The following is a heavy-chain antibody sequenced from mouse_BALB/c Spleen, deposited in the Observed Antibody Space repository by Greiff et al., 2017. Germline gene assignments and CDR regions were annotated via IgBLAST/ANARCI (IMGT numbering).Heavy chain of an antibody. CDR1: GFTFSSFG. Sequence: EVQLVESGGGLVQPGGSRKLSCAASGFTFSSFGMHWVRQAPEKGLEWVAYISSGSSTIYYADTVKGRFTISRDNPKNTLFLQMTSLRSEDTAMYYCARWDGKGAMDYWGQGTSVTVSS. D-gene: IGHD2-1*01. CDR2: ISSGSSTI. V-gene: IGHV5-17*02. J-gene: IGHJ4*01. CDR3: ARWDGKGAMDY.